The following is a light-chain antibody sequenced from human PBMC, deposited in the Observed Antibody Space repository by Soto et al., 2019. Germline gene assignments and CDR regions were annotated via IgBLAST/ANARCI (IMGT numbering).Light chain of an antibody. CDR2: GAS. CDR3: QQYGSSPQA. J-gene: IGKJ2*01. CDR1: QSVSNTY. V-gene: IGKV3-20*01. Sequence: EIVLTQSPGTLSLSPGERATLSCRAGQSVSNTYLAWYQQKPGQAPRLLIYGASSRATGIPDRFSGSGSGTDFTLTISRLEPEDFAVYYCQQYGSSPQAFGQGTKLEIK.